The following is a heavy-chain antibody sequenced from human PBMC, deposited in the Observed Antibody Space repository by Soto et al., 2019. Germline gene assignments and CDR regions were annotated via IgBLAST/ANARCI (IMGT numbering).Heavy chain of an antibody. CDR1: GFILRNYW. J-gene: IGHJ5*02. CDR3: ARYRSLDP. Sequence: EVQLVESGGGLVQPGGSLSLSCADSGFILRNYWMSWVRQDPGMGLQWVASIKEDGSEKYYVDPVKGRFTVSRENAKNSLYLQMNSLRAEDTAVYYCARYRSLDPWGQGILVTVSS. D-gene: IGHD3-16*02. CDR2: IKEDGSEK. V-gene: IGHV3-7*03.